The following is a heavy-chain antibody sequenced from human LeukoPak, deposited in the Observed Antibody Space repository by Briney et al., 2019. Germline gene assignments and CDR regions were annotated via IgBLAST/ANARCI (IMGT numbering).Heavy chain of an antibody. Sequence: GGSLRLSCVVSGFPFSDYYMNWIRQAPGKGLEWIAYISSASTTIQYAGSVKGRFTISRDNDHNSMFLQMNTLRAEDTAVYYCAGSYSGYDWSDSWGQGTLVTVSS. CDR3: AGSYSGYDWSDS. D-gene: IGHD5-12*01. CDR2: ISSASTTI. V-gene: IGHV3-11*01. J-gene: IGHJ4*02. CDR1: GFPFSDYY.